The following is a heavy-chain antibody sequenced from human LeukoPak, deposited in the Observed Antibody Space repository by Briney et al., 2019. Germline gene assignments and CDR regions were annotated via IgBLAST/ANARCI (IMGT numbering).Heavy chain of an antibody. CDR2: ISSSGSTI. J-gene: IGHJ3*02. Sequence: PGGSLRLSCAASGFTFSDYYMSWIRQAPGKGLEWVSYISSSGSTIYYADSVKGRFTISRDNAKNSLYLQMNSLRAEDTAVYYCARQYSSSWYGDAFDIWGQGTMVTVSS. V-gene: IGHV3-11*04. CDR3: ARQYSSSWYGDAFDI. CDR1: GFTFSDYY. D-gene: IGHD6-13*01.